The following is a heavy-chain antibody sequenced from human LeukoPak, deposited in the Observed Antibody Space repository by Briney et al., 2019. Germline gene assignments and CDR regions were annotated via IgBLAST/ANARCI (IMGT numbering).Heavy chain of an antibody. Sequence: PSETLSLTCTVSGGSISSGGYYWSWIRQHPGKGLEWIGYIYYSGSTYYNPSLKSRVTISVDTSKNQFSLKLSSVTAADTAVYYCARGGYWELPAAVFDIWGQGTLVTVSS. CDR3: ARGGYWELPAAVFDI. V-gene: IGHV4-31*03. CDR2: IYYSGST. J-gene: IGHJ3*02. D-gene: IGHD4-23*01. CDR1: GGSISSGGYY.